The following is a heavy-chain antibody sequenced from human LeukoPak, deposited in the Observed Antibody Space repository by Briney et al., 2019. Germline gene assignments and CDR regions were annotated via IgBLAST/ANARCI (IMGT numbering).Heavy chain of an antibody. Sequence: GGSLILSCAASGFTFSSYSMNWVRQAPGKGLEWVSYISSSSSTIYYADSVKGRFTISRDNAKNTLYLQMNSLRAEDTAVYYCARHGAHDAFDIWGQGTMVTVSS. CDR1: GFTFSSYS. CDR2: ISSSSSTI. J-gene: IGHJ3*02. V-gene: IGHV3-48*04. D-gene: IGHD4-17*01. CDR3: ARHGAHDAFDI.